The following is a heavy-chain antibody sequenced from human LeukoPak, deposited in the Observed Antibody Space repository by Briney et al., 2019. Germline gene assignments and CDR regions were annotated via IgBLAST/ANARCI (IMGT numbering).Heavy chain of an antibody. CDR1: GFTFSSYA. J-gene: IGHJ6*02. CDR3: AKGSFMVRFHGMDV. D-gene: IGHD3-10*01. Sequence: GGSLRLSCAASGFTFSSYAMSWVRQAPGKGLEWVSAISGSGGSTYYADSVKGRFTISRDNSKNTLYLQMNSLRAEDTAVYYCAKGSFMVRFHGMDVWGQGTTVTVSS. V-gene: IGHV3-23*01. CDR2: ISGSGGST.